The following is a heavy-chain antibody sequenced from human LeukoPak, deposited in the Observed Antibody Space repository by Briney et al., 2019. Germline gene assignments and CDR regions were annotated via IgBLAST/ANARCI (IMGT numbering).Heavy chain of an antibody. CDR2: INHRGDT. D-gene: IGHD1-1*01. V-gene: IGHV4-34*01. CDR3: ARGPTISETGYFDY. J-gene: IGHJ4*03. CDR1: GGSFSSYY. Sequence: SETLSLTCAVYGGSFSSYYWSWIRQSPGKGLEWIAEINHRGDTNYNPSVKSRVTISVDTSKNQFSLKVTTLTAADTAVYYCARGPTISETGYFDYWGQGTLVTVSS.